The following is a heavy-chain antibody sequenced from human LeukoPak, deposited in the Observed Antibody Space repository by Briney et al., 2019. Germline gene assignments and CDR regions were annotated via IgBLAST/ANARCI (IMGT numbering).Heavy chain of an antibody. Sequence: PSQTLSLNCSVCGGPISSGSYYWSWIRQPAGKGLEWIGRIYTSGSTNYNPSLKSRVTISVDTSKNQCSLKLSSVTAADTAVYYCARAPDCSSTSCYTYHYGMDVWGQGTTVTVSS. CDR2: IYTSGST. CDR3: ARAPDCSSTSCYTYHYGMDV. V-gene: IGHV4-61*02. CDR1: GGPISSGSYY. D-gene: IGHD2-2*02. J-gene: IGHJ6*02.